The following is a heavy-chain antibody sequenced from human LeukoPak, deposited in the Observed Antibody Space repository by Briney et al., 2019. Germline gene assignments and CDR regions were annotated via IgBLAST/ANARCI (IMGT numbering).Heavy chain of an antibody. D-gene: IGHD3-9*01. CDR3: AREAPHDDRGFDY. V-gene: IGHV4-39*02. CDR2: IYYSGST. CDR1: GGSISDSSYY. J-gene: IGHJ4*02. Sequence: PSETLSLTCTVSGGSISDSSYYWDWIRQPPGKGLEWIGSIYYSGSTYYTPSLKSRVTISVDTSKNQFSLKLSSVTAADTAVYYCAREAPHDDRGFDYWGQGTLVTVSS.